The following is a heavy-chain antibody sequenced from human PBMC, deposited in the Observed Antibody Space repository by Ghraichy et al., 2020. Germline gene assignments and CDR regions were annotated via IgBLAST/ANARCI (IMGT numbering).Heavy chain of an antibody. CDR1: GFTVSSNY. CDR3: ARGGPILTGYRARNWFDP. CDR2: IYSGGNT. D-gene: IGHD3-9*01. Sequence: GGSLRLSCAASGFTVSSNYMSWARQAPGKGLEWVSVIYSGGNTYYADSVKGRFTISRDNSKNTLYLQMNSLRAEDTAVYYCARGGPILTGYRARNWFDPWGQGTLVTVSS. V-gene: IGHV3-53*01. J-gene: IGHJ5*02.